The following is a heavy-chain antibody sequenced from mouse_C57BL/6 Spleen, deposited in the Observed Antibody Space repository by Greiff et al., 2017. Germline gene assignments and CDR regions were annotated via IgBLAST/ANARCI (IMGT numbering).Heavy chain of an antibody. D-gene: IGHD3-1*01. CDR3: ARSPRDYYAMDY. Sequence: QVQLQQPGAELVMPGASVKLSCKASGYTFTSYWMHWVKQRPGQGLEWIGEIDPSDSYTNYNQKFKGKSTLTVDKSSSTAYMQLSSLTSEDSAVYYWARSPRDYYAMDYWGQGTSVTVSS. CDR1: GYTFTSYW. J-gene: IGHJ4*01. V-gene: IGHV1-69*01. CDR2: IDPSDSYT.